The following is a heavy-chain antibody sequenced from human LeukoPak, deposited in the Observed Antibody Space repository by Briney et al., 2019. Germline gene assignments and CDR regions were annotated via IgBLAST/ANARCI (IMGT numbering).Heavy chain of an antibody. Sequence: PSQTLSLTCTVSGDSISSGGYYWSWIRQHPGKGLEWIGYIYYSGSTYYNPSLKSRVTISVDTSKNQFSLKLSSVTAADTAVYYCARDALPPSGYYYYGMDVWGQGTTVTVSS. D-gene: IGHD7-27*01. CDR2: IYYSGST. J-gene: IGHJ6*02. CDR3: ARDALPPSGYYYYGMDV. V-gene: IGHV4-31*03. CDR1: GDSISSGGYY.